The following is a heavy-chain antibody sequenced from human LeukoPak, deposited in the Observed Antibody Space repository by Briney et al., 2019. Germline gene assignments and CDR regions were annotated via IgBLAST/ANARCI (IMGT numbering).Heavy chain of an antibody. CDR2: INPSGGST. J-gene: IGHJ4*02. CDR3: ARGSSYYDSSGYYRFDY. D-gene: IGHD3-22*01. Sequence: ASVKVSCKASGYTFTSYYMHWVRQAPGQGLEWMGIINPSGGSTSYAQKFQGRVTMTRDTSTSTVYMELSSLRSEDTAVYYCARGSSYYDSSGYYRFDYWGQGTLVTVSS. V-gene: IGHV1-46*01. CDR1: GYTFTSYY.